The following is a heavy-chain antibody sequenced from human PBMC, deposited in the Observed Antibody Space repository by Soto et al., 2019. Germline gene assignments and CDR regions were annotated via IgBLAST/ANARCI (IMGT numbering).Heavy chain of an antibody. CDR1: GGSFSGYY. V-gene: IGHV4-34*01. Sequence: SDTLSLTCAVYGGSFSGYYWSWIRQPPGKGLEWIGEINHSGSTNYNPSLKSRVTISVDTSKNQFSLKLSSVTAADTAVYYCARVAAATWNDAFDISGQGTMVTVS. J-gene: IGHJ3*02. CDR2: INHSGST. CDR3: ARVAAATWNDAFDI. D-gene: IGHD2-15*01.